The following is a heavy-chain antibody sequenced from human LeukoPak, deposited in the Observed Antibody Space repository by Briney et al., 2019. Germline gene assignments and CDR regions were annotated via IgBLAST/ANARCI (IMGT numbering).Heavy chain of an antibody. CDR3: ARSRSYGYRDVDY. V-gene: IGHV4-34*01. J-gene: IGHJ4*02. CDR2: INHSGST. CDR1: GGSFSGYY. D-gene: IGHD5-18*01. Sequence: SETLSLTCAVYGGSFSGYYCSWIRQPPGKGLEWIGEINHSGSTNCNPSLKSRVTISVDTSKNQFSLKLSSVTAADTAVYYCARSRSYGYRDVDYWGQGTMVTVSS.